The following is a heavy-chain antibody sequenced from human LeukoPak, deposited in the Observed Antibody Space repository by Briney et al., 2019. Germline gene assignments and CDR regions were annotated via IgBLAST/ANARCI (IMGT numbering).Heavy chain of an antibody. CDR1: GGPFSHYY. Sequence: SETLSLTCDVSGGPFSHYYWTWIRQPPGKGLEWIGEINESGSTNYAPSLKSRVTISVDTSRKNFSLNLTSVTAADTAVYFCAARIGRYLYYFGMDVWGQGTTVTVSS. V-gene: IGHV4-34*01. CDR2: INESGST. J-gene: IGHJ6*02. D-gene: IGHD1-26*01. CDR3: AARIGRYLYYFGMDV.